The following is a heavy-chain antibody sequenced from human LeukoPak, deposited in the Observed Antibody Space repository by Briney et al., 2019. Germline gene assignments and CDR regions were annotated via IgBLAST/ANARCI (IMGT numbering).Heavy chain of an antibody. CDR1: GGSISSYY. D-gene: IGHD3-10*01. CDR2: IYYSGST. CDR3: ARAASIGPEFYYYGMDV. V-gene: IGHV4-59*01. J-gene: IGHJ6*02. Sequence: SETLSLTCTVSGGSISSYYWSWIRQPPGKGLEWIGYIYYSGSTNYNPSLKSRVTISVDTSKNQFSLKLSSVTAADTAVYYCARAASIGPEFYYYGMDVWGQGTTVTVSS.